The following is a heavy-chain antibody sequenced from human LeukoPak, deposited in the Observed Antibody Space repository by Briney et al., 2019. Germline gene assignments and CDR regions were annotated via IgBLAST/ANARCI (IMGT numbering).Heavy chain of an antibody. CDR3: ARERGSEYSSSSADY. CDR2: ISGSGGST. Sequence: GGSLRLSCAASGFTFSSYAMSWVRQAPGKGLEWVSAISGSGGSTYYADSVKGRFTISRDNSKNTLYLQMNSLRAEDTAVYYCARERGSEYSSSSADYWGQGTLVTVSS. V-gene: IGHV3-23*01. CDR1: GFTFSSYA. J-gene: IGHJ4*02. D-gene: IGHD6-6*01.